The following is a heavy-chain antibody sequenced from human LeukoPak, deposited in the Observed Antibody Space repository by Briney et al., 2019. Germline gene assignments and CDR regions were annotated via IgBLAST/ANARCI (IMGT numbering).Heavy chain of an antibody. CDR3: ARLPQGEPPKIPYLDY. Sequence: GASVKVSCKASGYAFTSYDINWVRQATGQGLEGMGWMNPNSGSTGYAQKFQGRVTMTRNTSISTAYMELSSLRSEDTAVYYCARLPQGEPPKIPYLDYWGQGTLVTVSS. J-gene: IGHJ4*02. CDR1: GYAFTSYD. CDR2: MNPNSGST. V-gene: IGHV1-8*01. D-gene: IGHD3-16*01.